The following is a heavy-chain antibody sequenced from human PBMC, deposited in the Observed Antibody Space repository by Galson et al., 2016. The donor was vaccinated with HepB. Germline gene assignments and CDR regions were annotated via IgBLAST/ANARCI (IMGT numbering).Heavy chain of an antibody. CDR1: GFSFSRYW. D-gene: IGHD5-24*01. Sequence: SLRLSCAASGFSFSRYWMAWVRQAPGKGLEWVGNIRADETANDYVGSVKGRFTMSRDNAQKSLFLQMTSLRAEDTAVYYCARDRDRSLDYWGQGTLVTVSS. J-gene: IGHJ4*02. CDR2: IRADETAN. CDR3: ARDRDRSLDY. V-gene: IGHV3-7*03.